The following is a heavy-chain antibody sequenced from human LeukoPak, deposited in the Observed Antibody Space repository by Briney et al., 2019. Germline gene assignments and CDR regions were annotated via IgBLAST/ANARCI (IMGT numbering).Heavy chain of an antibody. Sequence: EASVKVSCKASGYTFTGYYMHWVRQAPGQGLEWMGWVNPNSGGTNYAQKFQGRVTMTRDTSISTAYMELSRLRSDHTAVYYCARCDCSSTSDYYYYYMDVWGKGPTVTVSS. J-gene: IGHJ6*03. CDR2: VNPNSGGT. D-gene: IGHD2-2*01. V-gene: IGHV1-2*02. CDR3: ARCDCSSTSDYYYYYMDV. CDR1: GYTFTGYY.